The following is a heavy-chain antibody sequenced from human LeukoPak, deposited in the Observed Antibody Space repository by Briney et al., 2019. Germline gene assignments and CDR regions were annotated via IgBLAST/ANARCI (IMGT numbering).Heavy chain of an antibody. D-gene: IGHD3-10*01. J-gene: IGHJ5*02. Sequence: GGSLRLSCAASGFTFSDYYMSCIRQAPGKGLEWVSYISSSSSYTNYADSVKGRFTISRDNAKNSLYLQMNSLRAEDTAVYYCARDFTMVRGVITPNWFDPWGQGTLVTVSS. CDR2: ISSSSSYT. CDR3: ARDFTMVRGVITPNWFDP. V-gene: IGHV3-11*06. CDR1: GFTFSDYY.